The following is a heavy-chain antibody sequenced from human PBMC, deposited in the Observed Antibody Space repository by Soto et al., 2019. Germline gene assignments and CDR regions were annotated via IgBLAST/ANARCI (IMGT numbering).Heavy chain of an antibody. CDR3: ARNYGSGSYWGR. CDR1: GGSISSGGYY. CDR2: IYYSGST. Sequence: QVQLQESGPGLVKPSQTLSLTCTVSGGSISSGGYYWSWIRQHPGKGLEWIGYIYYSGSTYYNPSLMSRVTISVDTSKNQFSLKLSSVTAADTTVYYCARNYGSGSYWGRWGQGTLVTVSS. D-gene: IGHD3-10*01. J-gene: IGHJ4*02. V-gene: IGHV4-31*03.